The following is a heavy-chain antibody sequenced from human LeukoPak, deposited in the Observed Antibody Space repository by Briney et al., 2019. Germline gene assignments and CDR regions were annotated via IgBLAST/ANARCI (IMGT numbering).Heavy chain of an antibody. J-gene: IGHJ3*02. CDR2: INPNSGGT. CDR3: AREAYCSSTSCHEGANAFDI. V-gene: IGHV1-2*04. Sequence: ASVKVSCKASGYTFTGYYMHWVRQAPGQGLEWMGWINPNSGGTNYAQKFQGWATMTRDTSISTAYMELSRLRSDDTAVYYCAREAYCSSTSCHEGANAFDIWGQGTMVTVSS. CDR1: GYTFTGYY. D-gene: IGHD2-2*01.